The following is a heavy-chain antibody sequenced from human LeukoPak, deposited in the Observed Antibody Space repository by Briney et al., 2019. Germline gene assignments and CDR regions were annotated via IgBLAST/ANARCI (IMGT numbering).Heavy chain of an antibody. CDR1: GGTFSSYA. D-gene: IGHD4-23*01. CDR3: ARDGGDYGGNSRLSWFDP. J-gene: IGHJ5*02. Sequence: SVKVSCKASGGTFSSYAISWVRQAPGQGLEWMGGIIPIFGTANYAQKFQGRVTITADESTSTAYMELSSLRSEDMAVYYCARDGGDYGGNSRLSWFDPWGQGTLVTVSS. CDR2: IIPIFGTA. V-gene: IGHV1-69*13.